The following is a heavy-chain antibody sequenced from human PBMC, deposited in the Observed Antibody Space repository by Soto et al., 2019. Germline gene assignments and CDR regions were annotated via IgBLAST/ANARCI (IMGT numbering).Heavy chain of an antibody. Sequence: QVRLQESGPGLVRTSQTLSLTCSVSGDSLTIGGHYWTWIRQHPGKGLEWIGYSYHSGSTYYSPSLKSRVTISVDTSENQFSLKLTSMTAADTAVYYCARGGDGFDLWGQGKMVTVSS. V-gene: IGHV4-31*03. CDR2: SYHSGST. J-gene: IGHJ3*01. CDR3: ARGGDGFDL. CDR1: GDSLTIGGHY.